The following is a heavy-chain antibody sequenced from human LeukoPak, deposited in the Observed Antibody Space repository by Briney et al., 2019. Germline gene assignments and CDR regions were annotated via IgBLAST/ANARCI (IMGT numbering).Heavy chain of an antibody. J-gene: IGHJ4*02. D-gene: IGHD6-19*01. CDR3: ARGGTGYSSGWYYFDY. Sequence: PGGSLGLSCAASGFTVSSNYMSWVRQAPGKGLEWVSVIYSGGSTYYADSVKGRFTISRDNSKNTLYLQMNSLRAEDTAVYYCARGGTGYSSGWYYFDYWGQGTLVTVSS. CDR2: IYSGGST. V-gene: IGHV3-53*05. CDR1: GFTVSSNY.